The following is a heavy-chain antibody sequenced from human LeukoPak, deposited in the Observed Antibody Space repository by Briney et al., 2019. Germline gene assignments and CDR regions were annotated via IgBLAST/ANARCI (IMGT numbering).Heavy chain of an antibody. D-gene: IGHD1-1*01. CDR2: MNPYSGNT. CDR3: ATGRNVPDAFDI. Sequence: ASVKVSCKASGYTFTSYDINWVRQATGQGLEWMGWMNPYSGNTGYAQKLQGRVTMTTNTSISTAYMELSSLRSDEPAVYYCATGRNVPDAFDIWGQGTMVTVSS. V-gene: IGHV1-8*01. CDR1: GYTFTSYD. J-gene: IGHJ3*02.